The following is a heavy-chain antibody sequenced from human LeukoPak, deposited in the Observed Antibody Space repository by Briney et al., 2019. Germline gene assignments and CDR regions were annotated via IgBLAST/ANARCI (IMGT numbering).Heavy chain of an antibody. CDR2: IIPIFGTA. CDR3: ARVVGGFDWLPDYYYYYMDV. V-gene: IGHV1-69*05. D-gene: IGHD3-9*01. CDR1: GGTFSSYA. J-gene: IGHJ6*03. Sequence: ASVKVSCKASGGTFSSYAISWVRQAHGQALEWMGGIIPIFGTANYAQKFQGRVTSTTDESTSTAYMERSSLRSEDTAVYYCARVVGGFDWLPDYYYYYMDVWGKGTTVTVSS.